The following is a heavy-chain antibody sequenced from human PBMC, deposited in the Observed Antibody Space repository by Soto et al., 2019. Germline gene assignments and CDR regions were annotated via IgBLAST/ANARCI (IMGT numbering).Heavy chain of an antibody. J-gene: IGHJ4*02. CDR3: ARDGAGGGAAAGFDY. V-gene: IGHV4-34*01. D-gene: IGHD6-13*01. CDR1: GGSFSGYY. CDR2: INHSGST. Sequence: SETLSLTCAVYGGSFSGYYWSWIRQPPGKGLEWIGEINHSGSTNYNPSLKSRVTISVDTSKNQFSLKLSSVTAADTAAYYCARDGAGGGAAAGFDYWGQGTLVTVSS.